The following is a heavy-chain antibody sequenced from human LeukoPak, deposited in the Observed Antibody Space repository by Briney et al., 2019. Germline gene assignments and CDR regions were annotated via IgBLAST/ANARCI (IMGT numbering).Heavy chain of an antibody. Sequence: PSETLSLTCTVSGGSVSSGSSYWSWIRQPPGKGLEWVGYIYYSGRTNYSPSLKSRVTISVDTSKNQFSLKLISVTAADTAVYYCATLVDATTPLSYYFIGVWGKGTTVTVSS. CDR2: IYYSGRT. V-gene: IGHV4-61*01. CDR1: GGSVSSGSSY. D-gene: IGHD4-11*01. CDR3: ATLVDATTPLSYYFIGV. J-gene: IGHJ6*03.